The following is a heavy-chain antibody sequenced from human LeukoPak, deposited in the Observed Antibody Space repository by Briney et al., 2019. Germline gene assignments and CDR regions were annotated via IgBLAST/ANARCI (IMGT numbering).Heavy chain of an antibody. Sequence: SETLSLTCAVSGGSFSGYYWTWIRQSPGKGLEWIGEINHSGSTNYNPSLTRRVTMSVDTSKNQFSLNLSAATAADTAVYYCARHSSGGRLNFDYWGQGTLVTVSS. V-gene: IGHV4-34*01. CDR2: INHSGST. J-gene: IGHJ4*02. CDR3: ARHSSGGRLNFDY. CDR1: GGSFSGYY. D-gene: IGHD3-16*01.